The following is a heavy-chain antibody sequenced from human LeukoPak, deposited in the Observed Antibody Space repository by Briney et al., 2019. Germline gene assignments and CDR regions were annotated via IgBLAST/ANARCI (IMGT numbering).Heavy chain of an antibody. CDR3: ARGSGLDSFDY. CDR2: INPSGGST. CDR1: GYTFTGYY. V-gene: IGHV1-46*01. Sequence: ASVKVSCKASGYTFTGYYMHWVRQAPGQGLEWMGIINPSGGSTTYAQKFQGRVTMTRDTSTSTVFMELSSLRSEDTAVYSCARGSGLDSFDYWGQGTLVTVSS. J-gene: IGHJ4*02. D-gene: IGHD6-19*01.